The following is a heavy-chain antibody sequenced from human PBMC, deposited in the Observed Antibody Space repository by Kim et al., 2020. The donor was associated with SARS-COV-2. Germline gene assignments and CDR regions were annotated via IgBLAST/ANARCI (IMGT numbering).Heavy chain of an antibody. D-gene: IGHD2-21*01. J-gene: IGHJ4*02. CDR2: IYYSGST. V-gene: IGHV4-59*13. Sequence: SETLSLTCTVSGGSISSYYWSWIRQPPGKGLEWIGYIYYSGSTNYNPSLKSRVTISVDTSKNQFSLKLSSVTAADTAVYYCTRDLFAVGYWGQGTLVTVSS. CDR1: GGSISSYY. CDR3: TRDLFAVGY.